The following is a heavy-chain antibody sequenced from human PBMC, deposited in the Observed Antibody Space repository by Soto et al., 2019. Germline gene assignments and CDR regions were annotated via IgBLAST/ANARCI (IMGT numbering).Heavy chain of an antibody. CDR2: IIPIFGTA. V-gene: IGHV1-69*01. D-gene: IGHD6-19*01. CDR3: ARGRAVAGVYYYYYYGMDV. CDR1: GGTFSSYA. Sequence: QVQLVQSGAEVKKPGSSVKVSCKASGGTFSSYAISWVRQAPGQGLEWMGGIIPIFGTANYAQKFQGRVTITADESTSTAYMELSSLRSEDSAVYYCARGRAVAGVYYYYYYGMDVWGQGTTVTVSS. J-gene: IGHJ6*02.